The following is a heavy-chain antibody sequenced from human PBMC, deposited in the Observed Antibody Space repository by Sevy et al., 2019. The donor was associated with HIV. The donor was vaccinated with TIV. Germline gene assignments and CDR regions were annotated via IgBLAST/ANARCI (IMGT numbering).Heavy chain of an antibody. D-gene: IGHD2-2*01. CDR3: ARGFGYYSSTSCYGGGYYYYYMDV. CDR1: GGSFSGYY. CDR2: INHSGST. Sequence: SETLSLTCAVYGGSFSGYYWSWIRQPPGKGLEWIGEINHSGSTNYNPSLKSRVTISVDTSKNQFSLKLSSVTAADTAVYYCARGFGYYSSTSCYGGGYYYYYMDVWGKGTTVTVSS. V-gene: IGHV4-34*01. J-gene: IGHJ6*03.